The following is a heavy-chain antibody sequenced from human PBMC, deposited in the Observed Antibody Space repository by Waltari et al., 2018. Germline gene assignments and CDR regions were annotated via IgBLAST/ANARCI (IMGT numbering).Heavy chain of an antibody. V-gene: IGHV4-38-2*01. CDR1: GYYISSGYY. CDR3: ARHEYNWNYAGFDY. CDR2: IYHSGST. D-gene: IGHD1-7*01. Sequence: QVQLQESGPGLLTPSETLSPTCAVSGYYISSGYYWGWIRQPPGKGLEWIWSIYHSGSTYYNPALKSRVNISVDTSKNQFSLKLSFVTSADTAVYFCARHEYNWNYAGFDYWGQGTLVTVSS. J-gene: IGHJ4*02.